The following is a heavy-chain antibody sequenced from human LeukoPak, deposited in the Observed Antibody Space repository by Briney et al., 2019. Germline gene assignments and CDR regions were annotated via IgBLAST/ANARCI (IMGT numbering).Heavy chain of an antibody. CDR1: GDSMSSYF. Sequence: SETLSLTCAVSGDSMSSYFWTWVRQPAGKGLEWIGRIYSSGSTNYNPSLKSRVTMSIDTFKNEFSLKLTSVTAADTAVYYCARGPGGVTGESFDYWGQGTLVTVSS. V-gene: IGHV4-4*07. D-gene: IGHD2-21*02. CDR3: ARGPGGVTGESFDY. CDR2: IYSSGST. J-gene: IGHJ4*02.